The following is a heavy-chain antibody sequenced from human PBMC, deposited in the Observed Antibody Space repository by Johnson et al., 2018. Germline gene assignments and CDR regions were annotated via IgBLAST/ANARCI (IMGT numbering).Heavy chain of an antibody. Sequence: VQLQESGGTLVQPGGSLRLSCAASGFTFSNYWIHWVRQAPGEGLVWVSRITSDGSNTDYAGSVKGRFTLSRDNARNMVYLQMNSLRVEDTAVYYCARDNGYSTPFDTWGQWTMVTISS. D-gene: IGHD1-26*01. CDR1: GFTFSNYW. J-gene: IGHJ3*02. CDR2: ITSDGSNT. V-gene: IGHV3-74*01. CDR3: ARDNGYSTPFDT.